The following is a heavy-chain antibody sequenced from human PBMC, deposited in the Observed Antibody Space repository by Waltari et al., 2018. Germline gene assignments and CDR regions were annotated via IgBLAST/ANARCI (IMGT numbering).Heavy chain of an antibody. J-gene: IGHJ3*02. V-gene: IGHV3-53*01. Sequence: EVQLVESGGGLIQPGGSLRLSCAASGSIVSNSYVSWVRQAPGKGLEWISFIYGVDSTLYVDSVKGRFTVSRDNSKNTVHLQMNSVRVDDTAVYYCATFSNWVHDTFDIWGQGTLVSVSS. CDR3: ATFSNWVHDTFDI. D-gene: IGHD3-16*01. CDR2: IYGVDST. CDR1: GSIVSNSY.